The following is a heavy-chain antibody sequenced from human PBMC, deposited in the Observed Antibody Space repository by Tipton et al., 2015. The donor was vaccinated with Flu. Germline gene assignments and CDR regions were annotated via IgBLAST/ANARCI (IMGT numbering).Heavy chain of an antibody. V-gene: IGHV4-4*07. CDR3: ARVFWGYALDH. CDR2: IYSTGST. CDR1: GGSIDNYY. Sequence: GLVKPSETLSLTCTVSGGSIDNYYWTWIRQPAGKGLEWIGRIYSTGSTNYNPSLTGRVTVSIDTSANQISLKVNSVTAADTAVYYCARVFWGYALDHWGKGRLVTVSS. J-gene: IGHJ4*02. D-gene: IGHD7-27*01.